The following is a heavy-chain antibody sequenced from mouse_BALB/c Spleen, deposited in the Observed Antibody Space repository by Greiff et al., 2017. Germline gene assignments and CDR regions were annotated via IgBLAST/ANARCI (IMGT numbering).Heavy chain of an antibody. CDR1: GFTFSSYT. CDR3: TRESLSTMTTYYAMDY. CDR2: ISSGGSYT. D-gene: IGHD2-4*01. J-gene: IGHJ4*01. V-gene: IGHV5-6-4*01. Sequence: EVQGVESGGGLVKPGGSLKLSCAASGFTFSSYTMSWVRQTPEKRLEWVATISSGGSYTYYPDSVKGRFTISRDNAKNTLYLQMSSLKSEDTAMYYCTRESLSTMTTYYAMDYWGQGTSVTVSS.